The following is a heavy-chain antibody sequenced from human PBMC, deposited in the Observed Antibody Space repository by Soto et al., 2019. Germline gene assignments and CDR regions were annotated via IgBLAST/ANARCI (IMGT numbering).Heavy chain of an antibody. J-gene: IGHJ4*02. CDR1: GGTFSSNS. CDR2: VIPMLNTA. Sequence: QVQLVQSGAEVKKPGSSVKVSCKASGGTFSSNSISWVRQAPGQGLEWMGGVIPMLNTAQYARKFQGRVTITADKSTNTSHMELRSLTSEDTAVYYCARDLGLFGHDNWGQGTRATVAS. V-gene: IGHV1-69*14. D-gene: IGHD2-21*01. CDR3: ARDLGLFGHDN.